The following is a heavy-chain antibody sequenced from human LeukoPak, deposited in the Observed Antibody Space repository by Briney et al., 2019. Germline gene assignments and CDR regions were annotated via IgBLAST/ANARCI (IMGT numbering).Heavy chain of an antibody. J-gene: IGHJ4*02. CDR1: GFTFSNYW. V-gene: IGHV3-74*01. CDR2: ISSDASST. CDR3: ARARGYYYDSFDY. Sequence: SGGSLRLSCAASGFTFSNYWMHWVRQAPGKGLVWVSRISSDASSTSYADSVKGRFTISRDNAENTLFLQMNSLTADDTAVYYCARARGYYYDSFDYWGQGTLVTISS. D-gene: IGHD3-22*01.